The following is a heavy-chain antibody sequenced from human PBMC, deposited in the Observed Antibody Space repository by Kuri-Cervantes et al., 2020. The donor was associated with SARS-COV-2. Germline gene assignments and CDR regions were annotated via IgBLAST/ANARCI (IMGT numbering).Heavy chain of an antibody. D-gene: IGHD1-14*01. J-gene: IGHJ6*03. CDR2: ISYDGSNK. Sequence: GESLKISCAASGFTFSSYAMHWVRQAPGKGLEWVAVISYDGSNKYYADSVKGRFTISRDNSKTTLYLQMNSLRAEDTAVYYCAGESGTPLSLYYYYYMDVWGKGTTVTSP. CDR3: AGESGTPLSLYYYYYMDV. CDR1: GFTFSSYA. V-gene: IGHV3-30-3*02.